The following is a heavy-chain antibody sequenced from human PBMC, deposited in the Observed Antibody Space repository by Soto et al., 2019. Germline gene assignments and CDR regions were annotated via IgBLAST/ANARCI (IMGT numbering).Heavy chain of an antibody. CDR1: GFTFSGSA. CDR2: IRSKANSYAT. Sequence: GGSLRLSCAASGFTFSGSAMHWVRQASGKGLEWVGRIRSKANSYATAYAASVKGRFTISRDDSKNTAYLQMNSLKTEDTAVYYCTRRLSYCSGGSCYYCYYGMDVWGQGTTVTVSS. D-gene: IGHD2-15*01. CDR3: TRRLSYCSGGSCYYCYYGMDV. J-gene: IGHJ6*02. V-gene: IGHV3-73*01.